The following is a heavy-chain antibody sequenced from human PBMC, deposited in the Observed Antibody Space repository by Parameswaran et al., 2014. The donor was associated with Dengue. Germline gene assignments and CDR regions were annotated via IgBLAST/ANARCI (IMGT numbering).Heavy chain of an antibody. CDR1: GFTFSSYS. D-gene: IGHD4-23*01. V-gene: IGHV3-21*01. CDR3: ARDRWTTVVGLGGY. Sequence: AGESLKISCAASGFTFSSYSMNWVRQAPGKGLEWVSSISSSSSYIYYADSVKGRFTISRDNAKNSLYLQMNSLRAEDTAVYYCARDRWTTVVGLGGYWGQGTLVTVSS. J-gene: IGHJ4*02. CDR2: ISSSSSYI.